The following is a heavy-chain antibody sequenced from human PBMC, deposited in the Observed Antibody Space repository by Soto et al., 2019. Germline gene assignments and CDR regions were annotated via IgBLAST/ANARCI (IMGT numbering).Heavy chain of an antibody. Sequence: QVQLQESGPGLVKPSETLSLTCAVSGDSISSYYCMWIRQPPGKGLESIGYLYYGRSANYNPSVNRRVNLSVGTSTNQCYVTQSSKTAADTAVYYCALRSMAVVPEYWGQGALVTVSS. V-gene: IGHV4-59*01. J-gene: IGHJ4*02. D-gene: IGHD3-22*01. CDR2: LYYGRSA. CDR1: GDSISSYY. CDR3: ALRSMAVVPEY.